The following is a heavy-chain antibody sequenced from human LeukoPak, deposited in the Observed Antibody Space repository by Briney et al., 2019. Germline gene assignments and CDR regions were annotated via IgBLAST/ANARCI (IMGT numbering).Heavy chain of an antibody. CDR3: ARAPGYYDSSGYYENWFDY. V-gene: IGHV1-69*05. CDR1: GGTFSSYA. J-gene: IGHJ4*02. CDR2: IIPIFGTA. Sequence: SVKVSCKASGGTFSSYAISWVRQAPGQGLEWMGGIIPIFGTANYAQKFQGRVTITTDESTSTAYMELSSLRSEDMAVYYCARAPGYYDSSGYYENWFDYWGQGTLVTVSS. D-gene: IGHD3-22*01.